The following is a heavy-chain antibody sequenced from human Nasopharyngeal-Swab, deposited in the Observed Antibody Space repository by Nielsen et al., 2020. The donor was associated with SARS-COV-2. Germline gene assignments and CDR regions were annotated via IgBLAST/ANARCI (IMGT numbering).Heavy chain of an antibody. CDR1: GFTFDHYA. Sequence: SLKISCTASGFTFDHYAMNWVRQAPGKGLEWVSGINWNSGSPGYADSVKGRFTISRDNAKNHLYLQMNSLRPEDTALYYCAKDMGNYYGSTRMDVWGQGTTVTVSS. J-gene: IGHJ6*02. V-gene: IGHV3-9*01. CDR2: INWNSGSP. D-gene: IGHD3-10*01. CDR3: AKDMGNYYGSTRMDV.